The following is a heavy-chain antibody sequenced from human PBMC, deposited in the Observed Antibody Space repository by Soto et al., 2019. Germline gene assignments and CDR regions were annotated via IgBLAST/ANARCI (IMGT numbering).Heavy chain of an antibody. CDR2: IDPSDSYT. D-gene: IGHD1-26*01. J-gene: IGHJ6*02. CDR3: ASNSHGSHYYYYGMDV. CDR1: GDSCTSYW. V-gene: IGHV5-10-1*01. Sequence: GESLKISCKGSGDSCTSYWISWVRQIPGKGLEWMGRIDPSDSYTNYSPSFQGHVTISADKSISTAYLQWSSLKASDTAMYYCASNSHGSHYYYYGMDVWGQGTTVTVSS.